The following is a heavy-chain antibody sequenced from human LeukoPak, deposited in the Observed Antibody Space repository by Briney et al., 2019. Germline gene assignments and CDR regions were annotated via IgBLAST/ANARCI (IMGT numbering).Heavy chain of an antibody. J-gene: IGHJ4*02. V-gene: IGHV3-9*03. Sequence: QAGGSLRLSCAASGFTFDDYAMHWVRQAPGKGLEWVSGISWNSGSIGYADSVKGRFTISRDNAKNSLYLQMNSLRAEDMALYYCAKGQYYDSSGASFDYWGQGTLVTVSS. D-gene: IGHD3-22*01. CDR3: AKGQYYDSSGASFDY. CDR2: ISWNSGSI. CDR1: GFTFDDYA.